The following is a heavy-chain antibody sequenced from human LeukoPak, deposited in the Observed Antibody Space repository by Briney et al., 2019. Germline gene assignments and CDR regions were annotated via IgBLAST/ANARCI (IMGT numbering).Heavy chain of an antibody. Sequence: SETLSLTCTVAGDSIRSGGYYWSWIRQHPGKGLEWIGCIYYSVSTYYNPSVKSRVTISIDTSKNLFSLRLTSVTAADTAMYYCARGITSSVSCFDPWGQGTLVTVSS. D-gene: IGHD4-23*01. CDR3: ARGITSSVSCFDP. CDR2: IYYSVST. CDR1: GDSIRSGGYY. V-gene: IGHV4-31*03. J-gene: IGHJ5*02.